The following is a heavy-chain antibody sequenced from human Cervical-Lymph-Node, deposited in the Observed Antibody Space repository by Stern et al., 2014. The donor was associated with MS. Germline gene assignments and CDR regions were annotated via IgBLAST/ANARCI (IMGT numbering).Heavy chain of an antibody. CDR1: GGSVSSTNW. D-gene: IGHD2/OR15-2a*01. V-gene: IGHV4-4*02. J-gene: IGHJ2*01. Sequence: QVQLQESGPGLVKPSGTLSLTCAVSGGSVSSTNWWSWVRPSPGKGLEWIGKLYHRGASNYRPSLRSRVAISLDTSKTHLSLHLTSVTAADTAVYYCARERQQYCNSEGCSYWYFDLWGRGTLVTVSS. CDR3: ARERQQYCNSEGCSYWYFDL. CDR2: LYHRGAS.